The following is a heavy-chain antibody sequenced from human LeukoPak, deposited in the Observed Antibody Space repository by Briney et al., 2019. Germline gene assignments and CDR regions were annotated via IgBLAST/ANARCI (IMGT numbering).Heavy chain of an antibody. D-gene: IGHD6-13*01. J-gene: IGHJ4*02. CDR2: IYYSGST. CDR3: GGLQVAAGTIDY. CDR1: GGSISSYY. V-gene: IGHV4-59*01. Sequence: SETLSLTCTVSGGSISSYYWSWIRQPPGKGLEWIGYIYYSGSTNYKPSLKSPVTISVDTSKNQFSLKLSSVTAADTAVYYCGGLQVAAGTIDYWGQGTLVTVSS.